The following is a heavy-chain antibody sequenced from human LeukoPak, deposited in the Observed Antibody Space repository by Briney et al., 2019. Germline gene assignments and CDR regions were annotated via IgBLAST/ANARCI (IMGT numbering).Heavy chain of an antibody. D-gene: IGHD5-18*01. CDR3: ARDRVEIQLWLNY. CDR2: INPNSGGT. CDR1: GYTFTGYY. J-gene: IGHJ4*02. V-gene: IGHV1-2*02. Sequence: GASVKVSCKASGYTFTGYYMHWVRQAPGQGLEWMGWINPNSGGTNYAQKFQGRVTMTRDTSISTAYMELSGLRSDDTAVYYCARDRVEIQLWLNYWGQGTLVTVSS.